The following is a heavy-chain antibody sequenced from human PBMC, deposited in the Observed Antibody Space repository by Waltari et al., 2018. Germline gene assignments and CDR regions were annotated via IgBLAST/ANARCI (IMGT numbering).Heavy chain of an antibody. Sequence: QVQLVQYGAEVKKPGASVKVSCKASGYTFTGYYMHWVRQAPGQGLEWMGRINPNSGGTTDAQKFQRRVTMTRDTSISTAYMELSRLRSDDTAVYYCARVCGGDCYSDDAFDICGQGTMVTVSS. CDR1: GYTFTGYY. D-gene: IGHD2-21*01. J-gene: IGHJ3*02. V-gene: IGHV1-2*06. CDR3: ARVCGGDCYSDDAFDI. CDR2: INPNSGGT.